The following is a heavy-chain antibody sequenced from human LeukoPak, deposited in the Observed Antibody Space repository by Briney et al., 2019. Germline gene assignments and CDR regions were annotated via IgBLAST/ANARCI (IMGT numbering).Heavy chain of an antibody. V-gene: IGHV3-7*01. J-gene: IGHJ4*02. CDR2: IKQDGSEK. Sequence: GGSLRLSCAASGFTFSSYWMSWVRQAPGKGLEWVANIKQDGSEKYYVDSVKGRFTISRDNAKNSLYLQMNSLRAEDTAVYYCARDRGYYDSSGSDYWGQGTLVTVSS. D-gene: IGHD3-22*01. CDR3: ARDRGYYDSSGSDY. CDR1: GFTFSSYW.